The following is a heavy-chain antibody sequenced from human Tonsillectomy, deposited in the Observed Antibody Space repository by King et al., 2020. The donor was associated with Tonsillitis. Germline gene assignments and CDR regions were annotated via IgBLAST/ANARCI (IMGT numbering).Heavy chain of an antibody. J-gene: IGHJ6*03. Sequence: VQLQQWGAGLLKPSETLSLTCAVYGGTFSSYSWSWVRQPPGKGLEWIGAINRSGSTTYKASLTIRVPISADSSKNEFDLDLTSVAAADTAIYYCAGGPVRHYELWRTGYYMNVWGEGTTVTVSS. CDR1: GGTFSSYS. CDR3: AGGPVRHYELWRTGYYMNV. V-gene: IGHV4-34*01. D-gene: IGHD3/OR15-3a*01. CDR2: INRSGST.